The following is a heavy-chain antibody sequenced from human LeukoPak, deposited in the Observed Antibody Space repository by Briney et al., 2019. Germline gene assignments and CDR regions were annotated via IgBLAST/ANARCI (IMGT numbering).Heavy chain of an antibody. J-gene: IGHJ4*02. CDR2: ISDDGRNK. CDR1: GFSFISYG. Sequence: GGSLGLSCAASGFSFISYGMHWVRQAPGKGLEWVGVISDDGRNKKYADSVKGRFTISRDNSKDTLYLQMNSLRDEDTAVYYCAKRPSDYGDYVTYFDYWGQGTLVTVSS. CDR3: AKRPSDYGDYVTYFDY. V-gene: IGHV3-30*18. D-gene: IGHD4-17*01.